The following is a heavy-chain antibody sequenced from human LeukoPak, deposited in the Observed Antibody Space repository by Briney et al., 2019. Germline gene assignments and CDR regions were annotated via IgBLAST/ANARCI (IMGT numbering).Heavy chain of an antibody. V-gene: IGHV1-69*05. CDR3: ARALYHTFDY. CDR1: GGTFSSYA. D-gene: IGHD2-2*01. J-gene: IGHJ4*02. CDR2: IIPIFGTA. Sequence: AASVKVSCKASGGTFSSYAISWVRQAPGQGLEWMGGIIPIFGTANYAQKFQGRVTMTTDTSTSTAYMELRSLRSDDTAVYYCARALYHTFDYWGQGTLVTVSS.